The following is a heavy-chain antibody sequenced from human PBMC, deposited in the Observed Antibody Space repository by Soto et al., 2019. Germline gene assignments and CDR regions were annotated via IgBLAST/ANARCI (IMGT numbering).Heavy chain of an antibody. CDR3: AREWSSFGSYYFDY. CDR2: IYYSGST. Sequence: SETLSLTCTVSGGSISSYYWSWIRQPPGKGLEWIGYIYYSGSTNYNPSLKSRVTISVDTSKNQFSLKLSSVTAADTAVYYCAREWSSFGSYYFDYWGQGTLVTVSS. CDR1: GGSISSYY. D-gene: IGHD1-26*01. J-gene: IGHJ4*02. V-gene: IGHV4-59*01.